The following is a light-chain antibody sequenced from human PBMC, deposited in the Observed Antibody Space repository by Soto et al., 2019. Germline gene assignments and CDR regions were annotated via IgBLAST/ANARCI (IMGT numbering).Light chain of an antibody. V-gene: IGLV2-8*01. CDR2: EVS. Sequence: SVLTQPPAASGSPGQSVTISCTGTSSDVGGYNYVSWYQHHPGKAPKLMIYEVSKRPSGVPDRFSGSKSGSAASLTVSGLQAEDEADYYCSSYAGSNIYVFGTGTKVTVL. CDR3: SSYAGSNIYV. CDR1: SSDVGGYNY. J-gene: IGLJ1*01.